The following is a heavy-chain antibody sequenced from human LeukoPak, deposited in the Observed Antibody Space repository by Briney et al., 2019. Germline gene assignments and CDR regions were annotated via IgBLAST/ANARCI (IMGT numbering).Heavy chain of an antibody. V-gene: IGHV4-39*01. Sequence: SETLSLTCTVSGGSIRSSSYYWDWIRQPPGKGLEWIGSIYYSGSTYYNSSLKSRVSISVDTSKNQFSLKLSSVTAADTAVYYCARLGVYGSGSYYSRFNWFDPWGQGTLVTVSS. D-gene: IGHD3-10*01. CDR1: GGSIRSSSYY. CDR3: ARLGVYGSGSYYSRFNWFDP. CDR2: IYYSGST. J-gene: IGHJ5*02.